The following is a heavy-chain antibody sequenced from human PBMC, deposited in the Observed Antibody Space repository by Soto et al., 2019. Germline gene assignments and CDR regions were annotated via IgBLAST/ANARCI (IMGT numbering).Heavy chain of an antibody. J-gene: IGHJ4*02. CDR1: GFTFSSYA. V-gene: IGHV3-30-3*01. D-gene: IGHD6-25*01. CDR2: ISHDGNNT. CDR3: ARDIDSRPDY. Sequence: QVHLVESGGGMVQSGRTLRLSCAASGFTFSSYAMHWVRQAPGKGLEWVAVISHDGNNTYYADSVKGRFSISRDNSKNTLNMQINRLSPEDTAVYHCARDIDSRPDYWGQGTLVTVSS.